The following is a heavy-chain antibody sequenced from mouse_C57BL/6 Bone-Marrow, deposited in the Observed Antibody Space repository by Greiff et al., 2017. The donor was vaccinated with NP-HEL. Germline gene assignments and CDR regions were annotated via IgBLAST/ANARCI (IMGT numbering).Heavy chain of an antibody. CDR1: GYTFTSYW. CDR3: AERGTVVTFDV. V-gene: IGHV1-55*01. D-gene: IGHD1-1*01. Sequence: QVHVKQPGAELVKPGASVKMSCKASGYTFTSYWITWVKQRPGQGLEWIGDIYPGSGSTNYNEKFKSKATLTVDTSSSTAYMQLSSLTSEDSAVYYCAERGTVVTFDVWGTGTTVTVSS. CDR2: IYPGSGST. J-gene: IGHJ1*03.